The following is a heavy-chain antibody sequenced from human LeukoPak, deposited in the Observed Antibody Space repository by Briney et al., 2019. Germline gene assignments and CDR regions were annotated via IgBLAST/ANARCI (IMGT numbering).Heavy chain of an antibody. V-gene: IGHV4-31*03. J-gene: IGHJ3*02. Sequence: PSQTLSLTCTVSGGSISSGGYYWSWIRQHPGKGLEWIGYIYYSGSTYYNPSLKSRVTISVDTSKNQFSLKLSSVTAADTAVYYCARDYQNYYDSSGYYSSAFDIWGQGTMVTVSS. CDR2: IYYSGST. CDR3: ARDYQNYYDSSGYYSSAFDI. D-gene: IGHD3-22*01. CDR1: GGSISSGGYY.